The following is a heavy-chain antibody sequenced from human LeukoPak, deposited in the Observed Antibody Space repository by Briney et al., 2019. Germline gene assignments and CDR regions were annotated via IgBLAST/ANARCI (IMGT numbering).Heavy chain of an antibody. Sequence: ASVKVSCKASGYTFTSYGISWVRQAPGQGLEWMGWISAYNCNTNYAQKLQGRVTMTTDTSTSTAYLELRSLRSDDTAVYYCAGDCAIAVAGTYFDLWGRGTLVTVSS. D-gene: IGHD6-19*01. CDR1: GYTFTSYG. J-gene: IGHJ2*01. V-gene: IGHV1-18*01. CDR3: AGDCAIAVAGTYFDL. CDR2: ISAYNCNT.